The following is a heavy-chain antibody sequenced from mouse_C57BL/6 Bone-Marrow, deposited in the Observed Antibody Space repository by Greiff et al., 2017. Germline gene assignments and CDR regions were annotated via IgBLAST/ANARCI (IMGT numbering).Heavy chain of an antibody. CDR1: GYTFTSYW. CDR3: ARPYGSNWYFDV. Sequence: QVQLQQPGAELVKPGASVKMSCKASGYTFTSYWITWVKQRPGQGLEWIGDIYPGSGSTNYNEKFKSKATLTVDTSSSTAYRQLSSLTSEDSAVYYCARPYGSNWYFDVWGTGTTVTVSS. J-gene: IGHJ1*03. V-gene: IGHV1-55*01. D-gene: IGHD1-1*01. CDR2: IYPGSGST.